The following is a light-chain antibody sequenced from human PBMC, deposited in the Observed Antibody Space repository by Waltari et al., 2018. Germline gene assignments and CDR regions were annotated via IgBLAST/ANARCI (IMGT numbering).Light chain of an antibody. Sequence: DIQVTQSPSTLPASLGSRVTLTCRASQSIVVWLAWYQQKPGKAPRLLIYKASYLESGVPSRFSGSASGTAFTLTISSLQADDFATYDCLQYNSYPWTFGQGTTVEIK. CDR2: KAS. V-gene: IGKV1-5*03. CDR3: LQYNSYPWT. J-gene: IGKJ1*01. CDR1: QSIVVW.